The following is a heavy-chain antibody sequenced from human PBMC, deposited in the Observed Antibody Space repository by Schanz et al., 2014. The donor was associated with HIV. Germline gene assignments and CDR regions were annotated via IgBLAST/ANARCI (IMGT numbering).Heavy chain of an antibody. V-gene: IGHV3-23*03. CDR3: AKGKGLTVVVVDAFDI. J-gene: IGHJ3*02. CDR1: GFRFSSHA. Sequence: EVQLLESGGGLVQPGESLRLSCAVSGFRFSSHAMTWVRQAPGKGLEWVSVIYSGGSTYYADSVKGRFTISRDNSKNTLYLQMSSLRAEDTAVYYCAKGKGLTVVVVDAFDIWGQGTMVTVSS. CDR2: IYSGGST. D-gene: IGHD3-22*01.